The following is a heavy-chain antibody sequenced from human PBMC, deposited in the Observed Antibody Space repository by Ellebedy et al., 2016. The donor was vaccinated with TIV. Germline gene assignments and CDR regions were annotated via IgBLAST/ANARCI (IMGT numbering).Heavy chain of an antibody. J-gene: IGHJ4*02. CDR2: IKQDGSEK. Sequence: GGSLRLXCVVSGFSFNDYWMDWVRQAPGKGLEWVANIKQDGSEKYSVDSVKGRFTISRDNAKKSLYLQMSSLTVDDTAVYYCTREGRVGFDYWGQGTLVTVSS. V-gene: IGHV3-7*03. CDR3: TREGRVGFDY. D-gene: IGHD3-10*01. CDR1: GFSFNDYW.